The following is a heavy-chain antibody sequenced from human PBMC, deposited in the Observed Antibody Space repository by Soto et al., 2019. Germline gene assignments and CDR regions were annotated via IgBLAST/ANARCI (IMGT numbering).Heavy chain of an antibody. CDR2: IYYSGST. V-gene: IGHV4-39*01. CDR1: GGTISSSGYY. CDR3: ARQDLYYDFGSGTDAY. Sequence: SETLSLTSTVSGGTISSSGYYWGWIRQPPGKGLEWIGSIYYSGSTYYNPSLKSRVTISVDTSKNQFSLKLSSVTAADTAVYYCARQDLYYDFGSGTDAYWGQGTLVTVSS. J-gene: IGHJ4*02. D-gene: IGHD3-3*01.